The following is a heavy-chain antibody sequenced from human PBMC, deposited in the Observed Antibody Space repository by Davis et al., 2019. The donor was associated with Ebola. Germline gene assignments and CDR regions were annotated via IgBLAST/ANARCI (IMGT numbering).Heavy chain of an antibody. CDR3: ARAGVYRPYYFDY. J-gene: IGHJ4*02. CDR1: GGSFNGYY. CDR2: INHSGST. D-gene: IGHD3-10*01. V-gene: IGHV4-34*01. Sequence: PSETLSLTCAAYGGSFNGYYWSWIRQPPGKGLEWIGEINHSGSTNYNPSLKSRVTISVDTSKNQFSLELSSVTAADTAVYYCARAGVYRPYYFDYWGQGTLVTVSS.